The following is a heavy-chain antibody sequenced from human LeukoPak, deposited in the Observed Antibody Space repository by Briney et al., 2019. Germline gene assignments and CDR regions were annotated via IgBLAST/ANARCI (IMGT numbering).Heavy chain of an antibody. CDR2: IYTSGST. J-gene: IGHJ4*02. CDR1: GGSISSYY. D-gene: IGHD3-3*01. CDR3: AGDTTIFGVVIPFDY. Sequence: SETLSLTCTVSGGSISSYYWSWIRQPAGKGLEWIGRIYTSGSTNYNPSLKSRVTMSVDTSKNQFSLKLSSVTAADTAVYYCAGDTTIFGVVIPFDYWGQGTLVTVSS. V-gene: IGHV4-4*07.